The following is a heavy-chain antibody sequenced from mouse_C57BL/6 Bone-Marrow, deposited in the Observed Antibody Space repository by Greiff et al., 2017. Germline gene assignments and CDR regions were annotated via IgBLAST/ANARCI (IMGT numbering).Heavy chain of an antibody. V-gene: IGHV5-9*01. J-gene: IGHJ2*01. CDR3: ARHRWEYYFDY. CDR2: ISGGGGNT. Sequence: EVKVVESGGGLVKPGGSLKLSCAASGFTFSSYTMSWVRQTPEKRLEWVATISGGGGNTYYPDSVKGRFTISRDNAKNTLYLQMSSLRSEDTALYYCARHRWEYYFDYWGQGTTLTVSS. CDR1: GFTFSSYT. D-gene: IGHD1-1*02.